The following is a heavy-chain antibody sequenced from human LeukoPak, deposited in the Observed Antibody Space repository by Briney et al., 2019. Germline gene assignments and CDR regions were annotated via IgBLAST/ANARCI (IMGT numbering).Heavy chain of an antibody. Sequence: PGGSLRLSCAASGFTFNTYAMSWVRQAPGKGLEWVSGISGSGGGKYYADTVKGRFTISRDNSKSTLYLQMNSLRVEDTAVYYCAKMGGRISAAVDNWGQGTLVTVSS. D-gene: IGHD2-2*01. CDR3: AKMGGRISAAVDN. V-gene: IGHV3-23*01. J-gene: IGHJ4*02. CDR2: ISGSGGGK. CDR1: GFTFNTYA.